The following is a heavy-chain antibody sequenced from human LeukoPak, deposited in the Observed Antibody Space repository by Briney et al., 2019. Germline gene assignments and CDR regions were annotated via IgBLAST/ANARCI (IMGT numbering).Heavy chain of an antibody. J-gene: IGHJ4*02. CDR2: IYYSGTN. Sequence: PSETLSLTCTVSGGSISNNFWSWIRQPPGRGLEWMGYIYYSGTNNYNPSLKSRLTISVDTSKNQFSLKLSSVTAADTAVYYCARDAPGSSYFDYWGQGTLVTVSS. CDR3: ARDAPGSSYFDY. V-gene: IGHV4-59*01. CDR1: GGSISNNF.